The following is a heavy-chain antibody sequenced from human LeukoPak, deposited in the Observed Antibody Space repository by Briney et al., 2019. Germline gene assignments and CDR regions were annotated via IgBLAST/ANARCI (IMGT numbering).Heavy chain of an antibody. CDR1: DGSINSYY. CDR3: ARVNGGNFDY. CDR2: IYTSGST. D-gene: IGHD2-15*01. J-gene: IGHJ4*02. V-gene: IGHV4-4*07. Sequence: SETLSLTCTVSDGSINSYYWNWIRQPAGRGLEWIGRIYTSGSTNYNPSLRSRVTMSLVASKNQFSLNLSSVTAADTAVYYCARVNGGNFDYWGQGTLVTVSS.